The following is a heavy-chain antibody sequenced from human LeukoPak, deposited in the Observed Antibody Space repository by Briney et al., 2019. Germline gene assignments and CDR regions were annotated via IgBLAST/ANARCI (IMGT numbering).Heavy chain of an antibody. CDR1: GVTLSKVS. J-gene: IGHJ4*02. CDR3: ATGAIVFDY. CDR2: VGHEEGTT. D-gene: IGHD3-22*01. V-gene: IGHV1-24*01. Sequence: ASVRLSCKVSGVTLSKVSIVCGRQAHGKGLEWMGRVGHEEGTTIHAQKFQGRFNITVNTATDTAYMQMSRLMSEDTAIYYCATGAIVFDYWGQGTLVTVSS.